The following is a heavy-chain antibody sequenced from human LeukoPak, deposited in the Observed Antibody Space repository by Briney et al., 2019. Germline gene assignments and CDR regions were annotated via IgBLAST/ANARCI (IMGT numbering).Heavy chain of an antibody. CDR1: GGSFSGYY. D-gene: IGHD6-13*01. J-gene: IGHJ4*02. CDR3: ARGPIAAY. CDR2: INHSRST. V-gene: IGHV4-34*01. Sequence: AETLSLTCAVYGGSFSGYYWSWIRQPPGKGLEWIGEINHSRSTNYNPSLKSRVTISVDTSKNQFSLKLSSVTAADTAVYYCARGPIAAYWGQGTLVTVSS.